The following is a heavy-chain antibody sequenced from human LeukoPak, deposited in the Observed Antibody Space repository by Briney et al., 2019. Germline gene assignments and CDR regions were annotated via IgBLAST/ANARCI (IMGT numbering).Heavy chain of an antibody. CDR1: GFTFSDYY. Sequence: GGSLRLSCAASGFTFSDYYMSLIRQAPGKGLEWVSYISSSGSTIYYADFVNGRFTISRDNYTAVYYCASKTGTTGPSVYYYYYMDVWGKGTTVTISS. D-gene: IGHD1-1*01. V-gene: IGHV3-11*01. CDR2: ISSSGSTI. J-gene: IGHJ6*03. CDR3: YMDV.